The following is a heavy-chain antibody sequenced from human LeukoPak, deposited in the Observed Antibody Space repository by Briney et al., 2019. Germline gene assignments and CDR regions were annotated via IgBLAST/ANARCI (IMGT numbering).Heavy chain of an antibody. V-gene: IGHV3-73*01. CDR3: SSPYCSSGSCYPGY. J-gene: IGHJ4*02. D-gene: IGHD2-15*01. Sequence: GGSLRLSCAASGFTFSGSAMHWVRQASGKGLEWVGRIRNKANSYATAYAASVKGRFTISRDDSKNTAYLQMNSLKTEDTAVYYCSSPYCSSGSCYPGYWGQGTLVTVSS. CDR2: IRNKANSYAT. CDR1: GFTFSGSA.